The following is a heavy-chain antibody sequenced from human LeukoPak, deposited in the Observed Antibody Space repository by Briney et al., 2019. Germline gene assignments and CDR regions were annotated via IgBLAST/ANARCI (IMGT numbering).Heavy chain of an antibody. Sequence: GGSLRLSCAASGFTFGSYWMSWVRQAPGKGLEWVANIKQDGSEKYYVDSVKGRFTVSRDNAKNSLFLQMNSLRAEDTAVYYCARGASGIQLWFFDPWGQGTLVSVSS. CDR2: IKQDGSEK. D-gene: IGHD5-18*01. CDR3: ARGASGIQLWFFDP. V-gene: IGHV3-7*01. CDR1: GFTFGSYW. J-gene: IGHJ5*02.